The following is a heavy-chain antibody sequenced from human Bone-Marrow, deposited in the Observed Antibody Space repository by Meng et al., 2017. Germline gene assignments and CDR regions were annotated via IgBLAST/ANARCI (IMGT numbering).Heavy chain of an antibody. D-gene: IGHD1-20*01. V-gene: IGHV5-51*01. Sequence: GESLKISCKGSGYSFSTYWIAWVRQMPGKGLEWMGFIYPGDSTTRYSPSFRGQVTISADKSITTAYLQWSSLKASDTAMYYCARTQYNWNDPLLYYFDYWGQGTLVTVSS. CDR3: ARTQYNWNDPLLYYFDY. J-gene: IGHJ4*02. CDR2: IYPGDSTT. CDR1: GYSFSTYW.